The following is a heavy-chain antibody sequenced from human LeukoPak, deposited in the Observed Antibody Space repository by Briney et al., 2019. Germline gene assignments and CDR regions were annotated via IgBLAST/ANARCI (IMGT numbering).Heavy chain of an antibody. CDR1: GYSISSGYY. V-gene: IGHV4-38-2*01. J-gene: IGHJ6*03. CDR2: IYHSGST. D-gene: IGHD2-2*01. Sequence: SETLSLTCAVSGYSISSGYYWGWIRQPPGKGLEWIGSIYHSGSTHYNPSLKRRVTISVDTSKNQFSLKLSSVTAADTAVYYCARQPKTYCSSTSCSPGYYYYYMDVWGKGTTVTVSS. CDR3: ARQPKTYCSSTSCSPGYYYYYMDV.